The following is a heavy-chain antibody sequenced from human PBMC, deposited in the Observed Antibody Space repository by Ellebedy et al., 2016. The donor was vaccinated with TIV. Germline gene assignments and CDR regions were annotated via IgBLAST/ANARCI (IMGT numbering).Heavy chain of an antibody. D-gene: IGHD5-12*01. CDR2: IKSDGSST. V-gene: IGHV3-74*01. Sequence: GESLKISCAASGFTFSSYWMHWVRQAPGKGLVWVSRIKSDGSSTNYADSVKGRFTIPRDNAKNTLYLQMNSLRAEDTAVYYCAILSGATRGYNNYGMDVWGQGTTVTVSS. J-gene: IGHJ6*02. CDR1: GFTFSSYW. CDR3: AILSGATRGYNNYGMDV.